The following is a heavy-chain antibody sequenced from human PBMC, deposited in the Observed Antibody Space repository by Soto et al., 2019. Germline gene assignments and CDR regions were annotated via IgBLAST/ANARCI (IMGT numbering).Heavy chain of an antibody. CDR1: GYSFTSYW. Sequence: GESLKISCKGSGYSFTSYWISWVRQMPGKGLEWMGRIDPSDSYTNYNPSLKSRVTISVDTSKNQFSLKLSSVTAADTAVYYCARVGYDFWSGQRLYYYYYMDVWGKGTTVTVSS. CDR2: IDPSDSYT. V-gene: IGHV5-10-1*01. CDR3: ARVGYDFWSGQRLYYYYYMDV. D-gene: IGHD3-3*01. J-gene: IGHJ6*03.